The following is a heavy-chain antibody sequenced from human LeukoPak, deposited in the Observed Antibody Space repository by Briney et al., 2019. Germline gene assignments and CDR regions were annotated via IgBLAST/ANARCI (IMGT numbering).Heavy chain of an antibody. Sequence: SGGSLRLSCAASGFTFSSYSMNWVRQAPGKGLEWVSYISSSGSTIYYADSVKGRFTISRDNAKNSLYLQMNSLRAEDTAVYYCARDKSGGATSFDYWGQGTLVTVSS. CDR3: ARDKSGGATSFDY. V-gene: IGHV3-48*04. J-gene: IGHJ4*02. CDR1: GFTFSSYS. CDR2: ISSSGSTI. D-gene: IGHD1-26*01.